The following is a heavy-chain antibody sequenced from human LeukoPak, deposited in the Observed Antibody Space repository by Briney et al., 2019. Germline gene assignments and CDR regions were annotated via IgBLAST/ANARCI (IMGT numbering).Heavy chain of an antibody. V-gene: IGHV3-30*18. CDR2: ISYDGSEK. D-gene: IGHD3-16*01. CDR1: GFTFSRYG. Sequence: GGSLRLSCAASGFTFSRYGMYWVRQAPGKGPEWVAVISYDGSEKNHVDSVKGRFTISRDNSKNTLYLQMNSLRAEDTAVYYCAKGGDFDYWGQGTLVTVSS. J-gene: IGHJ4*02. CDR3: AKGGDFDY.